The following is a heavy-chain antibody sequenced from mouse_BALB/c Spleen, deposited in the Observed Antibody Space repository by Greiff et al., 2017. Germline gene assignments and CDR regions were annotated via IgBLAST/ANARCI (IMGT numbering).Heavy chain of an antibody. V-gene: IGHV3-6*02. CDR1: GYSITSGYY. D-gene: IGHD2-3*01. J-gene: IGHJ2*01. CDR2: ISYDGSN. CDR3: ARFDDGYYVSFDY. Sequence: EVKLQESGPGLVKPSQSLSLTCSVTGYSITSGYYWNWIRQFPGNKLEWMGYISYDGSNNYNTSLKNRISITRDTSKNQFFLKLNSVTTEDTATYYCARFDDGYYVSFDYWGQGTTLTVSS.